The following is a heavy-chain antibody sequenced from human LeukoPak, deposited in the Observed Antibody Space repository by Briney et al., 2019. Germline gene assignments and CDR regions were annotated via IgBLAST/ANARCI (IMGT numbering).Heavy chain of an antibody. CDR2: IYTSGST. J-gene: IGHJ4*02. CDR1: GGSFSSYY. CDR3: ARDQRGYSGYDEFDY. D-gene: IGHD5-12*01. Sequence: PSETLSLTCAVYGGSFSSYYWSWIRQPAGKGLEWIGRIYTSGSTNYNPSLKSRVTMSVDTSKNQFSLKLSSVTAADTAVYYCARDQRGYSGYDEFDYWGQGTLVTVSS. V-gene: IGHV4-4*07.